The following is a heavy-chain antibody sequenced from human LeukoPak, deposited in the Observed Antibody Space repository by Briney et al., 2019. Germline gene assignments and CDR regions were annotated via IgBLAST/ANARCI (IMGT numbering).Heavy chain of an antibody. V-gene: IGHV3-11*01. CDR3: ARAVVVVAATPYWFDP. CDR1: GFTFSDYY. J-gene: IGHJ5*02. Sequence: GGSLRLSCAASGFTFSDYYMSWIRQAPGKGLEWVSNISSSGSTIYYADSVKGRFTISRDNAKNSLYLQMNSLRAEDTAVYYCARAVVVVAATPYWFDPWGQGTLVTVSS. D-gene: IGHD2-15*01. CDR2: ISSSGSTI.